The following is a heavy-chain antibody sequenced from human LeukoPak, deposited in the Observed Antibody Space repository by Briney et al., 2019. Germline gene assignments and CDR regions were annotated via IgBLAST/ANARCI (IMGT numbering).Heavy chain of an antibody. Sequence: ASVTLSCQASGYTFTSYYMHWVRQAPGQGLEWMGVINPSGGSTIYAQNFKGRVTITRDMSTSTVYMELSSLRSEDTAVYYCERDLSEYSSSWQTFDYWGQGTLVTVSS. CDR3: ERDLSEYSSSWQTFDY. V-gene: IGHV1-46*01. CDR2: INPSGGST. J-gene: IGHJ4*02. D-gene: IGHD6-13*01. CDR1: GYTFTSYY.